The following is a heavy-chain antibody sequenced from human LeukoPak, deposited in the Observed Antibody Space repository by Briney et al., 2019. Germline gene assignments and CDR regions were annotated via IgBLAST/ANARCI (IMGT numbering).Heavy chain of an antibody. CDR1: GFTFSRAG. J-gene: IGHJ4*02. CDR3: VKDVGGSYAFDY. V-gene: IGHV3-30*02. CDR2: VRNDGSTK. Sequence: GGSLRLSCAASGFTFSRAGMHWVRQTPGKGLEWVAAVRNDGSTKFYTDSVKGRFTISRDNSKNTLHLQMSTLRAEDTALYYCVKDVGGSYAFDYWGQGILVTVAS. D-gene: IGHD1-26*01.